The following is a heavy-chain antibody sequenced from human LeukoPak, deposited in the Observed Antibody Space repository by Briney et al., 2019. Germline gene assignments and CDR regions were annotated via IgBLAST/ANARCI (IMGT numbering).Heavy chain of an antibody. D-gene: IGHD6-6*01. CDR3: ARRRSSTAARDAFDI. Sequence: ASVKVSCKASGYTFTGYYMHWVRQAPGQGLEWMGWINPNSGGTNYAQKFQGRVTMTRDTSISTAYMELSRLRSDDTAVYYCARRRSSTAARDAFDIWGQGTMVTVSS. V-gene: IGHV1-2*02. CDR2: INPNSGGT. CDR1: GYTFTGYY. J-gene: IGHJ3*02.